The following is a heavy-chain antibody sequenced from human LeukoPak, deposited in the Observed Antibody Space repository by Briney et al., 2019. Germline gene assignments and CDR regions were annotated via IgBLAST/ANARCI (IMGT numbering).Heavy chain of an antibody. V-gene: IGHV4-4*09. J-gene: IGHJ5*02. CDR2: IYTSGST. CDR1: GGSLSSYY. CDR3: ARRVQWLAYNWFDP. Sequence: SQTLSLTCTVSGGSLSSYYWSWIRQPPGKGLERIGYIYTSGSTNYHPSLQSRVTIAVDTSKNQFSLKLSSVTAADAAVYYCARRVQWLAYNWFDPWGQGTLVTVSS. D-gene: IGHD6-19*01.